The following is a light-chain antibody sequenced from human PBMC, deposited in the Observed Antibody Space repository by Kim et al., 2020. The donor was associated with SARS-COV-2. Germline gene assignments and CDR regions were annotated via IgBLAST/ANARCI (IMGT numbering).Light chain of an antibody. CDR2: DAS. V-gene: IGKV3D-20*01. CDR3: QQYGSSPPYT. CDR1: QSVTRF. J-gene: IGKJ2*01. Sequence: EIVLTQSPATLSLSPGERATLSCGASQSVTRFLAWYQQTPGLAPRLLIYDASRRATGIPDRFSGSGSGTDFTLTISRLEPEDFAVYYCQQYGSSPPYTFGQGTKLEI.